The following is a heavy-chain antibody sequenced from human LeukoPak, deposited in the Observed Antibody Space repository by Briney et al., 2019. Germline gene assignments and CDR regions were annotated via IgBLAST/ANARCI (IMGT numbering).Heavy chain of an antibody. D-gene: IGHD2-15*01. Sequence: SETLSLTCTVSGGSISSSSYYWGWIRQPPGKGLEWIGSIFHTGDVYYNPSLRSRVTLSIDTSRNQVSLKVTSVTAADTALYYCARVVASTSIDSWGQGILVTVSS. V-gene: IGHV4-39*01. CDR3: ARVVASTSIDS. CDR1: GGSISSSSYY. CDR2: IFHTGDV. J-gene: IGHJ4*02.